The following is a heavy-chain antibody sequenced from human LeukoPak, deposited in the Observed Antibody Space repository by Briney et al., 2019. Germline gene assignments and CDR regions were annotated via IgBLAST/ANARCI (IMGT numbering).Heavy chain of an antibody. CDR1: GFTFSNYA. V-gene: IGHV3-30*14. Sequence: GGSLRLSCAASGFTFSNYAFHWVRQAPGKRLEWVAVVASDRRDKHFADSVKGRFTISRDNSKNTLYLQMNSLRPEDTAVYFCARDLGKIADYYFDYWGQGSLVTVSS. J-gene: IGHJ4*02. CDR2: VASDRRDK. CDR3: ARDLGKIADYYFDY. D-gene: IGHD2-21*01.